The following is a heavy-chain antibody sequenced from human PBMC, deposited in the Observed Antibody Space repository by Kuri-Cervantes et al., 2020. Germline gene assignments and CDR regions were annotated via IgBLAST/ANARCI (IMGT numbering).Heavy chain of an antibody. CDR2: MNPNSGNT. J-gene: IGHJ5*02. CDR3: ARAAADEDWFDP. V-gene: IGHV1-8*02. D-gene: IGHD6-13*01. CDR1: GYTFTGYY. Sequence: ASVKVSCKASGYTFTGYYMHWVRQAPGQGLEWMGWMNPNSGNTGYAQKFQGRVTMTRSTSISTAYMELSSLRSEDTAVYYCARAAADEDWFDPWGQGTLVTVSS.